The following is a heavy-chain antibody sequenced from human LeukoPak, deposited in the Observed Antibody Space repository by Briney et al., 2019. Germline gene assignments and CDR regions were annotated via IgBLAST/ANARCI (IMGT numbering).Heavy chain of an antibody. CDR2: IYYSGST. CDR1: GTSISSYY. Sequence: SETLSLTCTVSGTSISSYYWSWIRQPPGKGLEWIGYIYYSGSTNYNPSLKSRVTISVDTSKNQFSLKLSSVTAADTAVYYCARRLYYYGSGSYSFDYWGQGTLVTVSS. D-gene: IGHD3-10*01. J-gene: IGHJ4*02. CDR3: ARRLYYYGSGSYSFDY. V-gene: IGHV4-59*08.